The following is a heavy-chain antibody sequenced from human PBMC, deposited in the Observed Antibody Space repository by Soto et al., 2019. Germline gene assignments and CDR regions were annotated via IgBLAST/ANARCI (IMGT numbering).Heavy chain of an antibody. D-gene: IGHD1-7*01. Sequence: EVQLLESGGGLVQPGGTLTLSCAASGFTLSHYWMHWVRQVPGRGLVWVSRLKYDGTTTSYADSVKGRFTISRDNAKNTVYLQMSSLRAEDTATYYGVRSNSGCFDYWGQGTVVTVSS. CDR1: GFTLSHYW. CDR3: VRSNSGCFDY. CDR2: LKYDGTTT. J-gene: IGHJ4*02. V-gene: IGHV3-74*01.